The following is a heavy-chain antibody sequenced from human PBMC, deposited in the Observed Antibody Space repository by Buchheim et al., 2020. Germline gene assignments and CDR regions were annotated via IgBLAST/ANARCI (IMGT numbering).Heavy chain of an antibody. Sequence: QVQLQESGPGLVKPSQTLSLTCAVSGGSISSGGYSWSWIRQPPGKGLEWIGYIYHSGSTYYNPSLKSRVTISVDRYKNQFSLKLSSVTAADTAVYYCARGDSSYTTYFDYWGQGTL. J-gene: IGHJ4*02. V-gene: IGHV4-30-2*01. D-gene: IGHD1-1*01. CDR1: GGSISSGGYS. CDR2: IYHSGST. CDR3: ARGDSSYTTYFDY.